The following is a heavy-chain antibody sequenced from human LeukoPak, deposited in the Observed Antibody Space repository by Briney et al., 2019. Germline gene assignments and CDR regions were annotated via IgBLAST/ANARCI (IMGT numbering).Heavy chain of an antibody. CDR2: IWYDGSNK. Sequence: GRSLRLSRAASGFTFSSYGMHWVRQAPGKGLEWVAVIWYDGSNKYYADSVKGRFTISRDNSKNTLYLQMNSLRAEDTAVYYCARDSDDSSGYFDYWGQGTLVTVSS. V-gene: IGHV3-33*01. CDR3: ARDSDDSSGYFDY. CDR1: GFTFSSYG. D-gene: IGHD3-22*01. J-gene: IGHJ4*02.